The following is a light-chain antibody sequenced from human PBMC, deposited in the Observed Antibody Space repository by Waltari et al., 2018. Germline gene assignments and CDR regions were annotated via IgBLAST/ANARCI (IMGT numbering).Light chain of an antibody. V-gene: IGLV1-47*01. CDR1: ISNLGSNY. CDR2: RNN. Sequence: QSVLTQPPSASETPGQRVTISCSGSISNLGSNYLYWYQQVPGAAPRLLIYRNNQRHSGVPDRFSCSKFGTSASLAIDGLRSEDEAVYYCASWDDSHYVFGPGTKVTVL. CDR3: ASWDDSHYV. J-gene: IGLJ1*01.